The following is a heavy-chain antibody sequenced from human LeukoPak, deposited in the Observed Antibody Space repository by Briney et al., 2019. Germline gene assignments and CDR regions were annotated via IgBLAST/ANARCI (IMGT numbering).Heavy chain of an antibody. CDR1: GFTFSSYS. D-gene: IGHD4-11*01. V-gene: IGHV3-21*01. J-gene: IGHJ6*02. Sequence: PGGSLRLSCAASGFTFSSYSMNWVRQAPGKGLEWVSSISSSSSYIYYADSVKGRFTISRDNAKNSLYLQMNSLRAEDTAVYYCARAQTTVTPGGHVWGQGTTVTVSS. CDR2: ISSSSSYI. CDR3: ARAQTTVTPGGHV.